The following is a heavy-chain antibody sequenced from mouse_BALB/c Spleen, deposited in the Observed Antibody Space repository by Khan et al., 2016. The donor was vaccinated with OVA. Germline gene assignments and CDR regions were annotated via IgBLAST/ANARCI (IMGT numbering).Heavy chain of an antibody. CDR1: GLSLTRYG. CDR2: IWSGGST. J-gene: IGHJ3*01. D-gene: IGHD2-4*01. Sequence: QVQLKQSGPGLVQPSQSLSITCTVSGLSLTRYGVHRVRQSPGKGLEWLGVIWSGGSTDYNAAFISRLSISKDNSKSQVFFKMSSLQANDTAIYYCARNYDYDEGLAYWGQGTLVTVSA. CDR3: ARNYDYDEGLAY. V-gene: IGHV2-2*02.